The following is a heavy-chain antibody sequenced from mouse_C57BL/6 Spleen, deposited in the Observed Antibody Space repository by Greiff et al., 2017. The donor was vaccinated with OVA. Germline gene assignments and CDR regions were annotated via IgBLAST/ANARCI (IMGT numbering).Heavy chain of an antibody. J-gene: IGHJ4*01. V-gene: IGHV5-4*03. CDR1: GFTFSSYA. Sequence: EVKVVESGGGLVKPGGSLKLSCAASGFTFSSYAMSWVRQTPEKRLEWVATISDGGSYTYYPDNVKGRFTISRDNAKNNLYLQMSHLKSEDTAMYYCGFAMDYWGQGTSVTVSS. CDR3: GFAMDY. CDR2: ISDGGSYT.